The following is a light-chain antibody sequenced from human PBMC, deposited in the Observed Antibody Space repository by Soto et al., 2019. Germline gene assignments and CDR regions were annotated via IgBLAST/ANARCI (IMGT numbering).Light chain of an antibody. J-gene: IGLJ2*01. CDR2: RNN. V-gene: IGLV1-47*01. CDR1: SSNIGSNY. CDR3: AAWDDSLSGPGV. Sequence: QSVLTQPPSASGTPGQRVTISCSGSSSNIGSNYVYWYQQLPGTAPKLLIYRNNQRPSGVAARFSGSKSGTSASLAISGRRSEDEADYYCAAWDDSLSGPGVFGGGTKLTVL.